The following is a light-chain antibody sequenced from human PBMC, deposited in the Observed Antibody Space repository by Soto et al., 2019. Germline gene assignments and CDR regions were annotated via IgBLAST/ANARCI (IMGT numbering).Light chain of an antibody. Sequence: DIVLTQSPGTLSVSPGERATLSCRASQTISSNYLAWYQQKPGQPPSLLIYGTSSRATGNPDRFSGSGSGTDFTLTISRLEPEDSAIYYCQQYVSWTFGQGTKVEIK. CDR3: QQYVSWT. CDR1: QTISSNY. V-gene: IGKV3-20*01. CDR2: GTS. J-gene: IGKJ1*01.